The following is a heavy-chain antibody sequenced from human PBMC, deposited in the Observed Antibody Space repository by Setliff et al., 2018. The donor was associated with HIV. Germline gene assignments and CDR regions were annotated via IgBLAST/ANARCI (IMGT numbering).Heavy chain of an antibody. CDR2: ISYDGSNK. CDR1: GFTFSSYA. D-gene: IGHD3-22*01. V-gene: IGHV3-30*07. J-gene: IGHJ4*02. CDR3: ARASRGGYYDSSAYAY. Sequence: PGGSLRLSCAASGFTFSSYAMHWVRQAPGKGLEWVAVISYDGSNKYFPDSVKGRFTISRDNAETSLYLQMNSLRAEDTAVYYCARASRGGYYDSSAYAYWGQGTLVTVSS.